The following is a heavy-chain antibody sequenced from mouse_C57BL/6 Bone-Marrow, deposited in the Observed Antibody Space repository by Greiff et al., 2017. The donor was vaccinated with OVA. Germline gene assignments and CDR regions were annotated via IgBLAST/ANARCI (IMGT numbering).Heavy chain of an antibody. Sequence: QVQLQQSGAELVRPGTSVKMSCKASGYTFTNYWIGWAKQRPGHGLEWIGDIYPGGGYTNYNEKFKGKATLTADKSSSTAYMQFSSLTSEDSAIYYCARKGYYGSSYVYFDVWGTGTTVTVSS. D-gene: IGHD1-1*01. CDR3: ARKGYYGSSYVYFDV. CDR2: IYPGGGYT. CDR1: GYTFTNYW. J-gene: IGHJ1*03. V-gene: IGHV1-63*01.